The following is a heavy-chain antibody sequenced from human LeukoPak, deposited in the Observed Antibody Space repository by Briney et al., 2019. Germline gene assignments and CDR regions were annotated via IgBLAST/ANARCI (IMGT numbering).Heavy chain of an antibody. V-gene: IGHV3-30*02. CDR1: GFTFSSYG. CDR3: AKLDSSGWYLDY. CDR2: IRYDGSNK. J-gene: IGHJ4*02. Sequence: PGGSLRLSCAASGFTFSSYGMHWVRQAPAKGLEWVASIRYDGSNKYYADSVKGRFTISRDNSKNTLYLQMNSLRAEDTAVYYCAKLDSSGWYLDYWGQGTLVTVSS. D-gene: IGHD6-19*01.